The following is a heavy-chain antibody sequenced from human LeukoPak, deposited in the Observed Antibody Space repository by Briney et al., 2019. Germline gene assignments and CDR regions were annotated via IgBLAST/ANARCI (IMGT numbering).Heavy chain of an antibody. J-gene: IGHJ4*02. CDR1: GFTFSSYA. Sequence: GGSLRLSCAASGFTFSSYAMSWVRQAPGKGLQWVSAISGSGDSTYYADSVKGRFTISRDNSKNTLYLQMNSLRAEDTAVYYCAKVLLWFGEYDNWGQGTLVTVSS. D-gene: IGHD3-10*01. V-gene: IGHV3-23*01. CDR3: AKVLLWFGEYDN. CDR2: ISGSGDST.